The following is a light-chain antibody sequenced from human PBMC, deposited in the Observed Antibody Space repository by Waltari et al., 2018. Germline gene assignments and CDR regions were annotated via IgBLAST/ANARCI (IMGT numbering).Light chain of an antibody. CDR1: QSLVFSDGNTY. J-gene: IGKJ1*01. CDR3: MQGTHWPWT. CDR2: QVS. V-gene: IGKV2-30*01. Sequence: DVVMTQSPLSLPVTLGQPASISCRSSQSLVFSDGNTYLNWCHQRPGQSPRRLIYQVSDRESGVPDRFSGSGSGTDFTLKISRVEAEDVGLYYCMQGTHWPWTFGQGTKVEIK.